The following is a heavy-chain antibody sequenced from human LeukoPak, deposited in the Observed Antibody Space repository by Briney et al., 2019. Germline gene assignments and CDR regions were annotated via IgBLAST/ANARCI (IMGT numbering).Heavy chain of an antibody. CDR1: GFTFSSYA. CDR2: ISYDGSNK. V-gene: IGHV3-30-3*01. D-gene: IGHD1-26*01. J-gene: IGHJ4*02. Sequence: GGSLRLSCAASGFTFSSYAMHWVRQAPGKGLEWVAVISYDGSNKYYADSVKGRFTISRDNSKNTLYLQMNSLRAEDTAVYYCARDRMGATDYFDYWGQGTLVTVSS. CDR3: ARDRMGATDYFDY.